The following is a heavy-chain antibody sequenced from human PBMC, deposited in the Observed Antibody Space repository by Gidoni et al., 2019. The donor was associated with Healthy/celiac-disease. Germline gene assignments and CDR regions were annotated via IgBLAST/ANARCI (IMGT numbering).Heavy chain of an antibody. D-gene: IGHD4-17*01. V-gene: IGHV1-69*01. CDR3: ARAVDYGDYSWYFDL. Sequence: QVQLVQSGAEVKKPGSSVKVSCKASGGTFSSYAISWVRQAPGQGLEWMGGIIPTVGTANHAQKFQGRVTITADESTSTAYMELSSLRSEDTAVYYCARAVDYGDYSWYFDLWGRGTLVTVSS. CDR2: IIPTVGTA. J-gene: IGHJ2*01. CDR1: GGTFSSYA.